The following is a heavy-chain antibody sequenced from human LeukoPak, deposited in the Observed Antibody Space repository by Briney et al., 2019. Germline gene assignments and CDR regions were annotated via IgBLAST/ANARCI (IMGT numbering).Heavy chain of an antibody. D-gene: IGHD4-11*01. Sequence: SETLSLTCTVSGGSISSGSYYWSWIRQPAGKGLEWIGRIYTSGSTNYNPSLKSRVTISVDTSKNQFSLKLSSVTAADTAVYYCANSLGSKDAFHIWGQGTMVTVSS. CDR1: GGSISSGSYY. J-gene: IGHJ3*02. CDR3: ANSLGSKDAFHI. V-gene: IGHV4-61*02. CDR2: IYTSGST.